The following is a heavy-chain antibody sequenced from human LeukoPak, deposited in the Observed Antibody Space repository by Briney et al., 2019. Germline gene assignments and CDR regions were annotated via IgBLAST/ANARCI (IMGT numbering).Heavy chain of an antibody. CDR2: IKQDGSET. CDR3: ASPSYSGGWYYLDY. J-gene: IGHJ4*02. Sequence: GGSLRLSCAASGFTFSSYWMNWVRQAPGKGLEWVAKIKQDGSETYYVDSVKGRFSTSRDNAKNSLYLQMNSLRAEDTAMYYCASPSYSGGWYYLDYWGQGTLVTVSS. CDR1: GFTFSSYW. D-gene: IGHD6-13*01. V-gene: IGHV3-7*01.